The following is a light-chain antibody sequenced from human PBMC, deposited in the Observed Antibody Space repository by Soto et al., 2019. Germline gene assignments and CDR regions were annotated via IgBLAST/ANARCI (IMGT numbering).Light chain of an antibody. CDR2: SNN. V-gene: IGLV1-44*01. Sequence: QSVLTQTPSASGTPGQRVTISCSGSSSSVGSNAVKWYQQLPGTAPKVLIYSNNQRPAGVPDRFSGSKSGTSASLAISGLQSEDEADYYCATWDDSLNSYVFGTGTKLTVL. CDR3: ATWDDSLNSYV. J-gene: IGLJ1*01. CDR1: SSSVGSNA.